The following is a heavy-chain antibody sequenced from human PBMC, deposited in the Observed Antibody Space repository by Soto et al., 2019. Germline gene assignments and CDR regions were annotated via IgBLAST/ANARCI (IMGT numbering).Heavy chain of an antibody. CDR3: AKDHGSSWYYPAFDI. J-gene: IGHJ3*02. Sequence: WGSLRLSCAASGFTFSSYAMSWVRQAPGKGLEWVSAISGSGGSTYYADSVKGRFTISRDNSKNTLYLQMNSLRAEDTAVYYCAKDHGSSWYYPAFDIWGQGTMVTVSS. CDR1: GFTFSSYA. D-gene: IGHD6-13*01. V-gene: IGHV3-23*01. CDR2: ISGSGGST.